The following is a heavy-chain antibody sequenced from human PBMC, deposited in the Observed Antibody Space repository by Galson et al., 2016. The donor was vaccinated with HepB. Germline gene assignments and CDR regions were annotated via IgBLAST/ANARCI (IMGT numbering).Heavy chain of an antibody. D-gene: IGHD2-21*01. V-gene: IGHV1-2*02. CDR3: AIIAYCGGDCEPNWFDP. CDR2: INPDSGGT. Sequence: SVKVSCKASGYTFTDYYIHWVRQAPGQGLEWMGWINPDSGGTNYAQKFQGRVTMTRDTSISTAYMELSRLRSDDTAFYYCAIIAYCGGDCEPNWFDPWGQGTLVTVSP. CDR1: GYTFTDYY. J-gene: IGHJ5*02.